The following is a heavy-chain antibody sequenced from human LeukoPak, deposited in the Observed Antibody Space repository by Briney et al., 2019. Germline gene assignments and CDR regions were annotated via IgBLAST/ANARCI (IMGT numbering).Heavy chain of an antibody. Sequence: GASVKVSCKASGYTFTGYYMHWVRQAPGQGLEWMGWINPNSGGTNYAQKFQGRVTMTTDTSTSTAYMELRSLRSDDTAVYYCARVVAREGGALWFGEQPTYYYYYMDVWGKGTTVTISS. CDR1: GYTFTGYY. V-gene: IGHV1-2*02. J-gene: IGHJ6*03. CDR2: INPNSGGT. D-gene: IGHD3-10*01. CDR3: ARVVAREGGALWFGEQPTYYYYYMDV.